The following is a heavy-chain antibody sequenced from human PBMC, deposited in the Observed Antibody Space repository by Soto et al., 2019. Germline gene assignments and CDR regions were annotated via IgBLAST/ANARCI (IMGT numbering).Heavy chain of an antibody. D-gene: IGHD3-10*01. CDR3: AAPRDEYGSGVSWFTYGMDI. J-gene: IGHJ6*02. Sequence: PGGPLRLSRAASGYTFNDYAMTWARHVPGRGLEWVASLDGAGGSTYYADSVRGRFTSSRDNSQNTLFLQMERLTVDDTAIYYCAAPRDEYGSGVSWFTYGMDIWGQGTTVTVSS. V-gene: IGHV3-23*01. CDR2: LDGAGGST. CDR1: GYTFNDYA.